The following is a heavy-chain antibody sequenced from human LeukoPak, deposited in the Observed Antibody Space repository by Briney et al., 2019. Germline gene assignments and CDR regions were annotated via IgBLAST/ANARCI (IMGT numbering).Heavy chain of an antibody. CDR1: GFTFSSYA. D-gene: IGHD3-16*02. CDR2: ISGSGGST. J-gene: IGHJ4*02. V-gene: IGHV3-23*01. CDR3: AKGQTFGGVIVIPAFDY. Sequence: PGGSLRLSCAASGFTFSSYAMSWVRQAPGKGLEWVSAISGSGGSTYYADSVKGRFTISRDNSKNTLYLQMNSLRAEDTAVYYCAKGQTFGGVIVIPAFDYLGQGTLVTVSS.